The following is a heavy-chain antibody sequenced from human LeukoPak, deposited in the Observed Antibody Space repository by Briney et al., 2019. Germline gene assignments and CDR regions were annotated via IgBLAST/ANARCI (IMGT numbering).Heavy chain of an antibody. J-gene: IGHJ4*02. V-gene: IGHV1-2*02. CDR2: INPNSGGT. D-gene: IGHD6-13*01. CDR1: GYTLTELS. CDR3: ARGTPGYSSSWSDY. Sequence: ASVKVSCKVSGYTLTELSMHWVRQAPGQGLEWMGWINPNSGGTNYAQKFQGRVTMTRDTSISTAYMELSRLRSDDTAVYYCARGTPGYSSSWSDYWGQGTLVTVSS.